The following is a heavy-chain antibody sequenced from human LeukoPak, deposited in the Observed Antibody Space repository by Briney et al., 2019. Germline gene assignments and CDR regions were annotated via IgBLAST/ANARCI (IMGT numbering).Heavy chain of an antibody. CDR2: ISYDGSNK. V-gene: IGHV3-30-3*01. J-gene: IGHJ2*01. D-gene: IGHD3-10*01. Sequence: GGSLRLSCAASGFTFSSYAMHWVRQAPGKGLEWVAVISYDGSNKYYADSVKGRFTISRDNSKNTLYLQMNSLRAEDTAVYYCARGWGGSGWYFDLWGRGTLVTVSS. CDR3: ARGWGGSGWYFDL. CDR1: GFTFSSYA.